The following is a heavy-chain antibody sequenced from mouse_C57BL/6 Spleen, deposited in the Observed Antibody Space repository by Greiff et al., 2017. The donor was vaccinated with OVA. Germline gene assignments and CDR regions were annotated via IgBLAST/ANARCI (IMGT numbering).Heavy chain of an antibody. Sequence: QVQLQQPGAELVRPGTSVKLSCKASGYTFTSYWMHWVKQRPGQGLEWIGVIDPSDSYTNYNQKFKGKATLTVDTSSSTAYMQLSSLTSEDSAVYYCARGDDYDSFDYWGQGTTLTVSS. V-gene: IGHV1-59*01. CDR2: IDPSDSYT. CDR3: ARGDDYDSFDY. J-gene: IGHJ2*01. CDR1: GYTFTSYW. D-gene: IGHD2-4*01.